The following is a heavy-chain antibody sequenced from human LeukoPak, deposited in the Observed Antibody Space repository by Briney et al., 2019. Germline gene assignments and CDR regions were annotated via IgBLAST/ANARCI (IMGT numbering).Heavy chain of an antibody. D-gene: IGHD2-15*01. J-gene: IGHJ4*02. CDR2: ISYDGSIN. CDR1: GFTFNSYA. V-gene: IGHV3-30-3*01. CDR3: ARDRRYCGGGSCYFDYFFDY. Sequence: GGSLRLSCAASGFTFNSYAVHWVRQAPGKGLEWVAVISYDGSINFHAASVKGRFTISRDNSKNTLYLQMNSLRPEDTALYFCARDRRYCGGGSCYFDYFFDYWGQGTLVTVSS.